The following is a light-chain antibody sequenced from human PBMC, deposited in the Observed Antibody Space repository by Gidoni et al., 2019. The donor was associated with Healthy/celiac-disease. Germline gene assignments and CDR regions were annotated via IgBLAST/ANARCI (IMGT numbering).Light chain of an antibody. J-gene: IGKJ2*01. CDR1: LGISSW. Sequence: IQITQSPSSVSASVGDRVTITCRASLGISSWSAWYQQKPGKAPKLLIYAASSLQSGVPSRFSGSGSGRDVTLTISSLQPEDFATYYCQQANSFPPTFGQGTKLEIK. CDR2: AAS. V-gene: IGKV1D-12*01. CDR3: QQANSFPPT.